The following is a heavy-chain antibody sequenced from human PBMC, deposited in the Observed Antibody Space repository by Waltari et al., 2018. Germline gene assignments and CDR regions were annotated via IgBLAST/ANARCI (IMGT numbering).Heavy chain of an antibody. CDR2: ISSSSSYI. CDR3: AKGSTNANWFDP. Sequence: EVQLVESGGGLVKPGGSLRLSCAASGFTFSSYSMNWVRQAPGKGLEWVSSISSSSSYIYYADSVKGRFTISRDNSKNTLYLQMNSLRAEDTAMYYCAKGSTNANWFDPWGQGTLVTVSS. V-gene: IGHV3-21*01. J-gene: IGHJ5*02. D-gene: IGHD1-26*01. CDR1: GFTFSSYS.